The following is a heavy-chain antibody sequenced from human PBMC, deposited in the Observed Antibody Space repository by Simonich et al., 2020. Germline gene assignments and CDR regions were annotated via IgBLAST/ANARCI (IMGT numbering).Heavy chain of an antibody. CDR3: ARDRAARYYYYYYMDV. Sequence: QVQLVQSGAEVKKPGASVKVSCKASGYTFTGYYMHGVRQAPGQGLGGMRWINPNRGGTNNAQKFQGRVTMTRDTSISTAYMELGRLRSDDTAVYYCARDRAARYYYYYYMDVWGKGTTVTVSS. V-gene: IGHV1-2*02. D-gene: IGHD6-6*01. CDR2: INPNRGGT. CDR1: GYTFTGYY. J-gene: IGHJ6*03.